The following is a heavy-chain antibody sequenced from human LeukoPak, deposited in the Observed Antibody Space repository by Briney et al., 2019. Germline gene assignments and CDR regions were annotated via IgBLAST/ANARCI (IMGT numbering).Heavy chain of an antibody. CDR1: GGSISSSSYY. CDR3: ARHHYDFWSGHREDYMDV. D-gene: IGHD3-3*01. Sequence: RASETLSLTCTVSGGSISSSSYYWGWIRQPPGKGLEWIGSIYYSGSTYYNPSLKSRVTISVDTSKNQFSLKLSSVTAADTAVYYCARHHYDFWSGHREDYMDVWGKGTTVTVSS. CDR2: IYYSGST. J-gene: IGHJ6*03. V-gene: IGHV4-39*01.